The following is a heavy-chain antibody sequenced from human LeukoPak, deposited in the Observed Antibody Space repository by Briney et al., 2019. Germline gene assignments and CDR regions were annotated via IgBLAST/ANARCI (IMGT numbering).Heavy chain of an antibody. CDR2: INHSGST. Sequence: KPSETLSLTCAVYGGSFSGYYWGWIRQPPGKGLEWIGEINHSGSTNYNPSLKSRVTISVDTSKNQFSLKLSSVTAADTAVYYCARGPNYYDFWSGYYTDYLDYWGQGTLVTVSS. CDR1: GGSFSGYY. CDR3: ARGPNYYDFWSGYYTDYLDY. J-gene: IGHJ4*02. D-gene: IGHD3-3*01. V-gene: IGHV4-34*01.